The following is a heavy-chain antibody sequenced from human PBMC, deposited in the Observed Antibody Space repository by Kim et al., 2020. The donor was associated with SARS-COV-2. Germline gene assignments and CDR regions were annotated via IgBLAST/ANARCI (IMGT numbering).Heavy chain of an antibody. D-gene: IGHD6-19*01. V-gene: IGHV3-13*01. CDR3: ARVPKKDGWPDWYFDL. Sequence: SVKGRFIMSRENAKNSLYLHMSSLRAEDTAVYYCARVPKKDGWPDWYFDLWGRGTLVTVSS. J-gene: IGHJ2*01.